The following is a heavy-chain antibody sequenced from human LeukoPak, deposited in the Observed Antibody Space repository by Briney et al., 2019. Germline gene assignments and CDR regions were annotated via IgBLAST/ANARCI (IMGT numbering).Heavy chain of an antibody. CDR1: GFTLSSFA. Sequence: GGSLRLSCAASGFTLSSFAMNWVRQAPGKGLEWVSAISGSGGSTFYEDSVKGRFTISRDNSENTLYLQMNSLRAEDTAVYYCVKRTVNYPFDFWGQGTLLTVSS. D-gene: IGHD1-7*01. CDR2: ISGSGGST. CDR3: VKRTVNYPFDF. J-gene: IGHJ4*02. V-gene: IGHV3-23*01.